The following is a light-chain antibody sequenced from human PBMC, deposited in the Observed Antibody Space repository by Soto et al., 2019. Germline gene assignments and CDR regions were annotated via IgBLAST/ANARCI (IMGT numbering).Light chain of an antibody. CDR1: QSVSSN. V-gene: IGKV3-15*01. CDR3: QQYNNWWT. CDR2: GAS. Sequence: EIVMTQSPATLSVSPGERATLSCRASQSVSSNLAWYQQKPGQAPRLLIYGASTRATGISARFSGSGSGTEFTLTISSLQSEDFAVYCCQQYNNWWTFGQGTKVEIK. J-gene: IGKJ1*01.